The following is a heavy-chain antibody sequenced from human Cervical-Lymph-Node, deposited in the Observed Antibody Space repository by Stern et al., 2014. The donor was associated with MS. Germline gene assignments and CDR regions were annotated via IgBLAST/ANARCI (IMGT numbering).Heavy chain of an antibody. CDR3: ARDKMLTTFDS. J-gene: IGHJ4*02. V-gene: IGHV7-4-1*02. D-gene: IGHD4/OR15-4a*01. Sequence: VQLVESGSELKKPGASVKVSCKASGYTFTFYGINWVRQAPGQGLEYMGWINTNSGNPTYAQAFTGRFVFSLDTSVSTAYLQISGLKAEDTAVYYCARDKMLTTFDSWGQGTLVTVS. CDR1: GYTFTFYG. CDR2: INTNSGNP.